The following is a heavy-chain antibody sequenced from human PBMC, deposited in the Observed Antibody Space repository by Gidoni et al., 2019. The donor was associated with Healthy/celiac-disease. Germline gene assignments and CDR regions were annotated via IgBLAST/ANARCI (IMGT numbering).Heavy chain of an antibody. CDR3: AKDIVLMVYAIPPDY. CDR1: GFTFSSYG. V-gene: IGHV3-30*18. CDR2: ISYDGSNK. Sequence: QVQLVESGGGVVQPGRSLRLSCAASGFTFSSYGMHWVRQAPGKGLEWGAVISYDGSNKYYADSVKGRFTISRDNSKNTLYLQMNSLRAEDTAVYYCAKDIVLMVYAIPPDYWGQGTLVTVSS. D-gene: IGHD2-8*01. J-gene: IGHJ4*02.